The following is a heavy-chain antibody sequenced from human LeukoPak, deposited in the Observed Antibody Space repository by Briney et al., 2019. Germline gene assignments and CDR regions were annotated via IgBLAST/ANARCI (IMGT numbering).Heavy chain of an antibody. CDR3: ARGLGTSGYSRDDAFDI. D-gene: IGHD3-22*01. CDR1: GGSISSYY. Sequence: SETLSLTCTVSGGSISSYYWSWIRQPPGKGLEWIGYIYYSGSTNYDPSLKSRVTISVDTSKNQFSLKLSSVTAADTAVNYCARGLGTSGYSRDDAFDIWGQGTMVTVSS. V-gene: IGHV4-59*01. J-gene: IGHJ3*02. CDR2: IYYSGST.